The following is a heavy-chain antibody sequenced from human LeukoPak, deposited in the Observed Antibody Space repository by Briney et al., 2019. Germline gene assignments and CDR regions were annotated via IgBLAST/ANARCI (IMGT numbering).Heavy chain of an antibody. J-gene: IGHJ4*02. CDR3: ARGYNYGFPDY. Sequence: PGGSLRLSCVASGFTIRSYWMSWVRQAPGKGLEWVANIKQDGSEKYYEDSVKGRFTISRDNAKNSLYLQMNSLRAEDTAVYYCARGYNYGFPDYWGQGTLVTVSS. CDR2: IKQDGSEK. V-gene: IGHV3-7*04. CDR1: GFTIRSYW. D-gene: IGHD5-18*01.